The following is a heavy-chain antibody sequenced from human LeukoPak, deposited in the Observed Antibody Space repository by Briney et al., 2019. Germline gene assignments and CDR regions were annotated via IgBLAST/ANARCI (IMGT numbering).Heavy chain of an antibody. CDR2: IRYDGSNK. CDR1: GFTFSNAW. J-gene: IGHJ4*02. CDR3: AKDGYSSGWYSDY. V-gene: IGHV3-30*02. Sequence: GGSLRLSCAASGFTFSNAWMSWVRQAPGKGLEWVAFIRYDGSNKYYADSVKGRFTISRDNSKNTLYLQMNSLRAEDTAVYYCAKDGYSSGWYSDYWGQGTLVTVSS. D-gene: IGHD6-19*01.